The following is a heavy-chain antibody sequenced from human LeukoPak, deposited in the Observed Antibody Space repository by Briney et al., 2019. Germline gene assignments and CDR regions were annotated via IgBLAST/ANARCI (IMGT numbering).Heavy chain of an antibody. CDR3: AGSDTIGYLPREWDYWYFDR. V-gene: IGHV3-21*01. Sequence: GGSLRLSCAASGFTFSSHSMNWVRQAPGKGLEWVSSISSSSSYIYYADSVKGRFTISRDNAKNSLYLQMNSLRAEDTAVYYCAGSDTIGYLPREWDYWYFDRWGRGTLVTVSS. CDR1: GFTFSSHS. D-gene: IGHD3-22*01. J-gene: IGHJ2*01. CDR2: ISSSSSYI.